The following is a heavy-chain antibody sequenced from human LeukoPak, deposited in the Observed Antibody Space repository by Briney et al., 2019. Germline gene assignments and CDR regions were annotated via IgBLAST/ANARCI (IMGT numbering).Heavy chain of an antibody. J-gene: IGHJ4*02. D-gene: IGHD3-10*01. CDR3: AREPVLLWFGELSAERKTDFDY. CDR1: GYTFTGYY. Sequence: GASVKVSCKASGYTFTGYYMHWVRQAPGQGLEWMGWINPNSGGTNYAQKFQGRVTMTRDTSVSTAYMELSRLRSDDTAVYYCAREPVLLWFGELSAERKTDFDYWAREPWSPSPQ. CDR2: INPNSGGT. V-gene: IGHV1-2*02.